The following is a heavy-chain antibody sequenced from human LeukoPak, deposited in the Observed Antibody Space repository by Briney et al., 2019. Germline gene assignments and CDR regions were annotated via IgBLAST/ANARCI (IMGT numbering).Heavy chain of an antibody. Sequence: SETLSLTCTVSGGSISSYYWSWIRQPPGKGLEWIGYMYNSGSTNYNPSLKSRVTISVDTSKNQFSLKLSSVTAADTAVYYCARALDWFDPWGQGTLVTVSS. CDR2: MYNSGST. V-gene: IGHV4-59*01. CDR1: GGSISSYY. J-gene: IGHJ5*02. CDR3: ARALDWFDP.